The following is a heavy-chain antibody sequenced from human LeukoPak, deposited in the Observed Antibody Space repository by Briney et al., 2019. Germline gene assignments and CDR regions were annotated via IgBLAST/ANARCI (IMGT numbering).Heavy chain of an antibody. CDR1: GGSFSGYY. V-gene: IGHV4-59*10. CDR3: ARGTTVIGYYCYYYMDV. Sequence: SETLSLTCAVYGGSFSGYYWSWIRQPAGKGLEWIGRIYTSGSTNYNPSLKSRVTMSVDTSKNQFSLKLSSVTAADTAVYYCARGTTVIGYYCYYYMDVWGKGTTVTISS. D-gene: IGHD4-17*01. CDR2: IYTSGST. J-gene: IGHJ6*03.